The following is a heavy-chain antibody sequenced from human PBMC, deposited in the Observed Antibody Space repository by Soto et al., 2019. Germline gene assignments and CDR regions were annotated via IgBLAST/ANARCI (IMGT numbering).Heavy chain of an antibody. V-gene: IGHV3-23*01. J-gene: IGHJ3*02. CDR3: AKDRMAVEYYDSSGYPDAFDI. Sequence: WGSLRLSCAASGFTFSSYAMSWVRQAPGKGLEWVSAISGSGGSTYYADSVRGRFTISRDNSKNTLYLQMNSLRAEDTAVYYCAKDRMAVEYYDSSGYPDAFDIWGQGTMVTVSS. CDR1: GFTFSSYA. D-gene: IGHD3-22*01. CDR2: ISGSGGST.